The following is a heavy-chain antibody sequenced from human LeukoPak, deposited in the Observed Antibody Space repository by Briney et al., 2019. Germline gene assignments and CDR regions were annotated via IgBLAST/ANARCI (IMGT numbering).Heavy chain of an antibody. J-gene: IGHJ4*02. CDR1: GASITSNSYY. CDR2: IYYSGST. Sequence: SETLSLTCTVSGASITSNSYYWGWIRQPPGRGLEWIGSIYYSGSTYYNPSLKSRVTISVDTSKNQFSLKLSSVTAADTAVYYCAGSIVGASQAGPFDYWGQGTLVTVSS. D-gene: IGHD1-26*01. CDR3: AGSIVGASQAGPFDY. V-gene: IGHV4-39*07.